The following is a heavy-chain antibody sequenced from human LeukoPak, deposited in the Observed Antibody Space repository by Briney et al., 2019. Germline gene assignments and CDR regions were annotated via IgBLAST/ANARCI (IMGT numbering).Heavy chain of an antibody. CDR2: ISGGST. V-gene: IGHV3-38-3*01. J-gene: IGHJ6*03. CDR3: ARGRGGIAARPGGSYYYYMDV. D-gene: IGHD6-6*01. Sequence: GGSLRLSCAASGFSVSSSDMSWVRQAPGKGLEWVSSISGGSTCYAGSRNGRFTISRDNCNSTLHLEMYSLRAEDMAVYYCARGRGGIAARPGGSYYYYMDVWGKGTTVTVSS. CDR1: GFSVSSSD.